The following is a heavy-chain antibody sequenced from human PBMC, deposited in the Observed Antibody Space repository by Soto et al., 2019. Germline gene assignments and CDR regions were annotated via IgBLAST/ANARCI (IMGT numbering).Heavy chain of an antibody. CDR2: MYPNSGNT. CDR3: ARGSHWHSNCFAL. D-gene: IGHD1-7*01. Sequence: GSSGQVSCTGSGYTITRYDINWVRQATGQGIEWMGWMYPNSGNTGYAQKFQGRVTMTRDTSISTAYMELSSLTSDDTAVYYCARGSHWHSNCFALWCQGTLVTVS. J-gene: IGHJ5*02. V-gene: IGHV1-8*01. CDR1: GYTITRYD.